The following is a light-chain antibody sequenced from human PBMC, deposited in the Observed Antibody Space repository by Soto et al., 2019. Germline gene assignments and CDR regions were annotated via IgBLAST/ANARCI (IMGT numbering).Light chain of an antibody. Sequence: QSVLTQPPSVSAAPGQKVTISCTGSTSNVGKNYVSWYQHLPGTAPKLLIYDNTKRHSGIPDRFSGSKSGTSATLGITGLQTGDEADYYCGTWDGSLSAGICGTGTKVTVL. V-gene: IGLV1-51*01. J-gene: IGLJ1*01. CDR3: GTWDGSLSAGI. CDR2: DNT. CDR1: TSNVGKNY.